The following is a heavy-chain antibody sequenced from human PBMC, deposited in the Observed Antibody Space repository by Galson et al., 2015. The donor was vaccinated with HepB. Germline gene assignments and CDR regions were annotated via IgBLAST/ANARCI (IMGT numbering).Heavy chain of an antibody. CDR3: ARGGHTVATMYYWFDS. CDR2: INHSGST. D-gene: IGHD5-12*01. J-gene: IGHJ5*01. V-gene: IGHV4-34*01. CDR1: GGSFSDSS. Sequence: SETLSLTCAVYGGSFSDSSWNWIRQPPGKGLEWIGEINHSGSTNYKPSLKSRVTMSVDTSRNQFSLKLNSVTAADMAVYYCARGGHTVATMYYWFDSWGQGTLVTVSS.